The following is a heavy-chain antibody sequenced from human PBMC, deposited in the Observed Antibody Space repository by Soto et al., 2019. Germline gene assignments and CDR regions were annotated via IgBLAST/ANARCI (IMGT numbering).Heavy chain of an antibody. D-gene: IGHD2-8*01. CDR1: GGSISSGDYY. Sequence: PSETLSLTCTVSGGSISSGDYYWSWQRQPPGKGLEWIGYIYYSGSTYYNPSLKSRVTISVDTSKNQFSLKLSSVTAADTAVYYCARATWGPYSHGVYYYYGMDVWGQGTTVTVSS. CDR3: ARATWGPYSHGVYYYYGMDV. CDR2: IYYSGST. V-gene: IGHV4-30-4*01. J-gene: IGHJ6*02.